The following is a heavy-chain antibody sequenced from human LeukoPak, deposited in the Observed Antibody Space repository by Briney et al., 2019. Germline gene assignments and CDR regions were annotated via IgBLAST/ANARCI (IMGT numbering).Heavy chain of an antibody. CDR2: IYHSGST. CDR3: ARGGGSYLAFDY. Sequence: SETLSLTCTVSGGSISGYYWSWIRQPPGKGLEWIGYIYHSGSTYYNPSLKSRVTISVDRSKNQFSLKLSSVTAADTAVYYCARGGGSYLAFDYWGQGTLVTVSS. J-gene: IGHJ4*02. D-gene: IGHD1-26*01. V-gene: IGHV4-59*12. CDR1: GGSISGYY.